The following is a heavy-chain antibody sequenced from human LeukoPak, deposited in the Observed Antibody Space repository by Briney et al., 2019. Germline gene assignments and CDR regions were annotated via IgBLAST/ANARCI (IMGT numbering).Heavy chain of an antibody. V-gene: IGHV1-2*06. CDR3: ARDYTRNYYGSGSYHY. D-gene: IGHD3-10*01. Sequence: GASVKVSCKASGYTFTGYYMHWVRQAPGQGLEGMGRINPNSGGTNYAQKFQGRVTMTRDTSISTAYMELSRLRSDDTAVYYCARDYTRNYYGSGSYHYWGQGTLVTVSS. CDR2: INPNSGGT. J-gene: IGHJ4*02. CDR1: GYTFTGYY.